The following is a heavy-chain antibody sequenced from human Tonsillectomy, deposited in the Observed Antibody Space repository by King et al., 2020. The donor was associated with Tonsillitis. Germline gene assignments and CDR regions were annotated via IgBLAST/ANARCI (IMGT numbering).Heavy chain of an antibody. Sequence: VQLQESGPGLVKTSETLSLTCTVSGGSISRYYWSWIRQPPGEGLEWIGEIHDRGSTNYNPSLKSRVTMSVDTSKNQFSLKLSSVTAADTAVYYCARDERWGFVESGDAFDIWGQGTMVTVSS. V-gene: IGHV4-59*01. CDR3: ARDERWGFVESGDAFDI. J-gene: IGHJ3*02. D-gene: IGHD3-3*01. CDR2: IHDRGST. CDR1: GGSISRYY.